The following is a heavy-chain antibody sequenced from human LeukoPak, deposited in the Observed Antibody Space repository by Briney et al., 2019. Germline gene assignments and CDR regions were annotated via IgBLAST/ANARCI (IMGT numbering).Heavy chain of an antibody. CDR3: ARGAMGCSGGSCYFRDLDY. CDR2: IYTSGST. CDR1: GGSISSGSYY. Sequence: SETLSLTCTVSGGSISSGSYYWSWIRQPAGLGLEWIGRIYTSGSTNYNPSLKSRVTISVDTSKNQFSLKLSSVTAADTAVYYCARGAMGCSGGSCYFRDLDYWVQGTLVTVSS. V-gene: IGHV4-61*02. J-gene: IGHJ4*02. D-gene: IGHD2-15*01.